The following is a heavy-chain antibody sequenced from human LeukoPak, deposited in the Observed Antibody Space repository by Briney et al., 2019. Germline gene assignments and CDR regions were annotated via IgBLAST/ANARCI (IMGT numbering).Heavy chain of an antibody. V-gene: IGHV3-11*01. D-gene: IGHD6-13*01. J-gene: IGHJ6*02. Sequence: GGSLRLSCAASGFTFSDYYMSWIRQAPGKGLEWVSYISSSGSTIYYADSVKGRFTISRDNAKNSLYLQMNSLRAEDTAVYYCAREQLSPQIYYCYYGMAVWGQGTTVTVSS. CDR1: GFTFSDYY. CDR3: AREQLSPQIYYCYYGMAV. CDR2: ISSSGSTI.